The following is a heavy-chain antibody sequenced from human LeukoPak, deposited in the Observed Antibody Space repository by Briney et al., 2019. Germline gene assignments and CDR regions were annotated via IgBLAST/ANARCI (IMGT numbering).Heavy chain of an antibody. Sequence: SETLSLTCTVSGGSISSYYWSWIRQPPGKGLEWIGYIYYSGSTNYNPSLKSRVTISVDRSKNQFSLKLSSVTAADTAMYYCARGNRYSSSWYYFDYWGQGTLVTVSS. CDR3: ARGNRYSSSWYYFDY. D-gene: IGHD6-13*01. CDR1: GGSISSYY. CDR2: IYYSGST. V-gene: IGHV4-59*08. J-gene: IGHJ4*02.